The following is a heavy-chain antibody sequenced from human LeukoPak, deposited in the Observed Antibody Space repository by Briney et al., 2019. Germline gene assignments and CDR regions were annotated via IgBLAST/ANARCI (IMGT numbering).Heavy chain of an antibody. J-gene: IGHJ4*02. V-gene: IGHV3-23*01. D-gene: IGHD2-15*01. Sequence: PGGSLRLSCAASGFIFSSYGMSWVRQAPGQGLEWVSAISGSVRSTYYSDSVKGRFTISKDTSKNTLYLRMNSLRAEDTAIYYCAKDQLNRFCSGGSCSITHDSWGQGTLVTVSS. CDR3: AKDQLNRFCSGGSCSITHDS. CDR2: ISGSVRST. CDR1: GFIFSSYG.